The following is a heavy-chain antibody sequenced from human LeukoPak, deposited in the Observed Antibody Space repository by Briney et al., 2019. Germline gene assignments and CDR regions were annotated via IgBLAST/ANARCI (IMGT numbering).Heavy chain of an antibody. CDR1: GFTFSSYG. CDR2: ISYDGSNK. J-gene: IGHJ4*02. V-gene: IGHV3-30*03. CDR3: ARLGGYSSSWYDY. D-gene: IGHD6-13*01. Sequence: PGRSLRLSCAASGFTFSSYGMHWVRQAPGKGLEWVAVISYDGSNKYYADSVKGRFTISRDNSKNTLYLQMNSLRAEDTAVYYCARLGGYSSSWYDYWGQGTLVTVSS.